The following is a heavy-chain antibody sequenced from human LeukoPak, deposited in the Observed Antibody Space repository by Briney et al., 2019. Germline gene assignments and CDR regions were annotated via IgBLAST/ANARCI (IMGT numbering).Heavy chain of an antibody. D-gene: IGHD7-27*01. CDR1: GFTFTNYG. Sequence: GGSLRLSCAASGFTFTNYGMSWVRQAPGKGLEWVSAITGSGGSTYYADSVKGRFTISRDNSKNTLYLQMNSLEDTAVYYCARGSLTGLDYWGQGTRVTVSS. V-gene: IGHV3-23*01. CDR2: ITGSGGST. J-gene: IGHJ4*02. CDR3: ARGSLTGLDY.